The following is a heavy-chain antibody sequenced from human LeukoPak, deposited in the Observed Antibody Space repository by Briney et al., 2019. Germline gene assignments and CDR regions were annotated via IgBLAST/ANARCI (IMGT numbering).Heavy chain of an antibody. J-gene: IGHJ6*02. D-gene: IGHD3-22*01. CDR1: GFTFDDYG. CDR3: ARAWDYDNAYGMDV. Sequence: GGSLRLSCAASGFTFDDYGMSWVRQAPGKGLEWVSGINWNGGSTGYADSVKGRFTISRDNAKNSLYLQMNSLRAEDTALYYCARAWDYDNAYGMDVWGQGTTVTVSS. CDR2: INWNGGST. V-gene: IGHV3-20*04.